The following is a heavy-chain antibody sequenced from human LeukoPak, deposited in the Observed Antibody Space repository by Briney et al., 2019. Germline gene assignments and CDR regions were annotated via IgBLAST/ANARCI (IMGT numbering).Heavy chain of an antibody. J-gene: IGHJ4*02. CDR2: INHSGST. Sequence: SETLSLTCAVYGGSFSGYYWSWIRQPPGKGLEWIGEINHSGSTNYNPSLKSRVTISVDTSKNQFSLKLSSVTAADTAMYYCARVAVAGTPDYWGQGTLVTVSS. CDR3: ARVAVAGTPDY. D-gene: IGHD6-19*01. CDR1: GGSFSGYY. V-gene: IGHV4-34*01.